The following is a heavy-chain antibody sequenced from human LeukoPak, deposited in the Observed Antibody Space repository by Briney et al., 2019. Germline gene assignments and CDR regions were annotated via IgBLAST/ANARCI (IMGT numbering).Heavy chain of an antibody. D-gene: IGHD6-6*01. CDR1: GGSLSTSSYY. CDR2: IYYSGNT. Sequence: PSETLSLTCTVSGGSLSTSSYYWGWIRQPPGTGLEWVGRIYYSGNTYYNPSLKSRVTISVDTSKNQFSLKVGSVTAADTAVYYCARPSIAARDFDYWGQGTLVTVSS. CDR3: ARPSIAARDFDY. J-gene: IGHJ4*02. V-gene: IGHV4-39*01.